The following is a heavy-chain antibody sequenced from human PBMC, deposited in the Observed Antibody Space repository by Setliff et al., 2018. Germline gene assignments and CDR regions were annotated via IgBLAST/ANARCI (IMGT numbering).Heavy chain of an antibody. V-gene: IGHV5-51*01. Sequence: PGESLKISCQGSGYSFTTYWIGWVRQMPGKGLEWMGIIYPGDSDARYSPSFQGQVTISADKSTSTASLQWASLKISDSAIYYCARRDFGSDYPLRIWGQGTLVTVSS. CDR1: GYSFTTYW. CDR3: ARRDFGSDYPLRI. J-gene: IGHJ4*02. D-gene: IGHD4-17*01. CDR2: IYPGDSDA.